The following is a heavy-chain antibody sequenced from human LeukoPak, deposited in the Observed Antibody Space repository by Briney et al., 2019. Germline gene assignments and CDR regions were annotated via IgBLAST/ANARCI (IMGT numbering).Heavy chain of an antibody. CDR2: INPNSGGT. CDR1: GYTFTGYY. J-gene: IGHJ2*01. D-gene: IGHD3-22*01. CDR3: ARDLLNYYDSSERYFDL. V-gene: IGHV1-2*02. Sequence: GASVKVSCKASGYTFTGYYMHWVRQAPGQGLEWMGWINPNSGGTNYAQKLQGRVTMTTDTSTSTAYMELRSLRSDDTAVYYCARDLLNYYDSSERYFDLWGRGTLVTVSS.